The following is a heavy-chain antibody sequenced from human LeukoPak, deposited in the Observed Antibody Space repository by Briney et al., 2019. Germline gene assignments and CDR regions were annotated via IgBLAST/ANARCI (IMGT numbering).Heavy chain of an antibody. CDR1: GYTFTSYG. J-gene: IGHJ4*02. CDR2: ISDYNGNT. D-gene: IGHD2-2*01. Sequence: GASVKVSCKAAGYTFTSYGISWVRQAPGQGLEGRGWISDYNGNTHYAQKLHGRLTMPTDTSTSTAYMELRSLRSDDTAVYYCARVGTGDIVVVPALDYWGQGTLVTVSS. CDR3: ARVGTGDIVVVPALDY. V-gene: IGHV1-18*04.